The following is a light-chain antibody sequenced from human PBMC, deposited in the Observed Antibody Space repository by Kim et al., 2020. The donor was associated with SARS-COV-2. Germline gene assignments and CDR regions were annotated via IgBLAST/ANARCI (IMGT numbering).Light chain of an antibody. CDR1: QSVSRDY. J-gene: IGKJ4*01. CDR3: HQHVSEFT. Sequence: EIVLTQSPGTLSLSPGERATLSCRASQSVSRDYFAWYQHKPGQAPRLLIYGASRRATGIPDRFSGSGSGTDFTLTINRLAPEDFAVYYCHQHVSEFTFGGGAKVDIK. V-gene: IGKV3-20*01. CDR2: GAS.